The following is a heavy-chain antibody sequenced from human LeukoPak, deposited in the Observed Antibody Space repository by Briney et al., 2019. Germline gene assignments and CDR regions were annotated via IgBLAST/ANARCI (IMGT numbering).Heavy chain of an antibody. CDR1: GGSINSGGYY. CDR3: ARVSSAAYNWFDP. D-gene: IGHD6-6*01. Sequence: PSETLSLTCTVSGGSINSGGYYWSWIRQHPGKGLEWIGYIYYSGSTYYNPSLKSRVTISVDTSKNQFSLKLSSVTAADTAVYYCARVSSAAYNWFDPWGQGTLVTVSS. CDR2: IYYSGST. J-gene: IGHJ5*02. V-gene: IGHV4-31*03.